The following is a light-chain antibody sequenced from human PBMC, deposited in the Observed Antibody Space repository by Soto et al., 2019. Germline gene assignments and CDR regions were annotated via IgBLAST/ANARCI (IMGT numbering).Light chain of an antibody. CDR3: QQYNNWPRT. V-gene: IGKV3-15*01. J-gene: IGKJ1*01. Sequence: EIVMCHSPAALSLSTGERATLSCRASQSVNSNLAWYQQKAAQAPRLLIYGTSTRATGIPARFSGSGSGTDFTLTISSLQFEDFAVYYCQQYNNWPRTFGQGTKV. CDR2: GTS. CDR1: QSVNSN.